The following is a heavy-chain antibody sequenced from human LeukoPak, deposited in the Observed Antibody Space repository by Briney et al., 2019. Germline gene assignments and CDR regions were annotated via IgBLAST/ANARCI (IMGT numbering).Heavy chain of an antibody. CDR2: INHSGST. J-gene: IGHJ4*02. D-gene: IGHD6-19*01. V-gene: IGHV4-34*01. Sequence: SETLSLTCAVYGGSFSGYYWSWIRQPPGKGLEWIGEINHSGSTNYNPSLKSRVTISVDTSKNQFSLKLRSVTAADTAMYYCARHGGSYSSGYYSPQYYFDYWGQGTRVTVSS. CDR1: GGSFSGYY. CDR3: ARHGGSYSSGYYSPQYYFDY.